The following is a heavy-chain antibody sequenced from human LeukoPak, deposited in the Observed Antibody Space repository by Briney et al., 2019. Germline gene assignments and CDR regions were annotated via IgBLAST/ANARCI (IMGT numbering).Heavy chain of an antibody. V-gene: IGHV4-34*01. D-gene: IGHD3-16*01. J-gene: IGHJ4*02. CDR3: ARASLRIGTVGVHYFDY. CDR1: IDSFSNYH. Sequence: SETLSLTCAVYIDSFSNYHWNWIRQTPAKGMEWIGEVNESGGTNISPSLRSRVILSVDTSKNQFSLKLSSVTAADTAVYYCARASLRIGTVGVHYFDYWGQGTLVTVSS. CDR2: VNESGGT.